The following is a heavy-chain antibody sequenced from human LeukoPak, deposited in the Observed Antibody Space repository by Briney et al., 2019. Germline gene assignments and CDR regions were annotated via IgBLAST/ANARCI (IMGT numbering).Heavy chain of an antibody. D-gene: IGHD6-6*01. CDR1: GFTFSSYA. V-gene: IGHV3-64*01. CDR3: ARWGQLAFDY. Sequence: GGSLRLSCAASGFTFSSYAMHWVRQAPGKGLEYVSAISSNGGSTYYANSVKGRFTISRDNSKNALYLQMGSLRAEDMAVYYCARWGQLAFDYWGQGTLVTVSS. J-gene: IGHJ4*02. CDR2: ISSNGGST.